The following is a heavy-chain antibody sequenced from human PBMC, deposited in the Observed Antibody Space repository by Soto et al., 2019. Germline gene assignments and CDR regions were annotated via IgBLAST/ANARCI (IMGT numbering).Heavy chain of an antibody. D-gene: IGHD5-12*01. V-gene: IGHV4-61*01. J-gene: IGHJ4*02. CDR3: ARGARSIVANPFDY. Sequence: SETLSLTCTVSGGSVSSGSCYWSWIRQPPGKGLEWIGYMYYSGSTNYNPSLKSRVTISLDTSKNQFSLKLSSVTAADTAVYYCARGARSIVANPFDYWGQGTLVTVSS. CDR1: GGSVSSGSCY. CDR2: MYYSGST.